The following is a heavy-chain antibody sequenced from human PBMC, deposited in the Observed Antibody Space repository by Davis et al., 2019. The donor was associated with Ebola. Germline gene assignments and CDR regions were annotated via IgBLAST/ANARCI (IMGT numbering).Heavy chain of an antibody. D-gene: IGHD3-22*01. CDR3: ARPDFYDSLGAFNL. V-gene: IGHV1-46*01. CDR2: INPNDGRT. Sequence: ASVKVSCKASGYTFTNYYMHWVRQPPGQGLEWMGMINPNDGRTIYAQKFQGRVTLTRDKSITTTYLELNSLRPDDTAVYYCARPDFYDSLGAFNLWGQGTKVAVSS. CDR1: GYTFTNYY. J-gene: IGHJ3*01.